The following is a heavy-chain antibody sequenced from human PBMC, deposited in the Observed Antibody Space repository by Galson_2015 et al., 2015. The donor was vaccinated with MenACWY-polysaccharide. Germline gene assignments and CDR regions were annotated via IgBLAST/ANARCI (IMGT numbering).Heavy chain of an antibody. CDR2: ISYDGSNK. V-gene: IGHV3-30*03. J-gene: IGHJ5*02. CDR1: GFTFSSYG. D-gene: IGHD6-13*01. CDR3: TRPPAGSPVEVDWFDP. Sequence: SLRLSCAASGFTFSSYGMHWVRQAPGKGLEWVADISYDGSNKYYADSVKGRFTISRDNSKNTLYLQMNSLKTEDTAVYYFTRPPAGSPVEVDWFDPWGQGTLVTVSS.